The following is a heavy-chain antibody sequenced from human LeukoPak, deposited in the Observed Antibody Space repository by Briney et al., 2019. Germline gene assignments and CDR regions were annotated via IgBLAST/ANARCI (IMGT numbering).Heavy chain of an antibody. V-gene: IGHV3-21*01. Sequence: GGSLRLSCAASGFTLSSYSMNWVRQAPGKGLEWVSSISSSSSYIYYADSVKGRFTISRDNAKNSLYLQMNSLRAEDTAVYYCARVGNDYVWGSYRHPWYYYGMDVWGQGTTVTVSS. D-gene: IGHD3-16*02. CDR1: GFTLSSYS. CDR3: ARVGNDYVWGSYRHPWYYYGMDV. J-gene: IGHJ6*02. CDR2: ISSSSSYI.